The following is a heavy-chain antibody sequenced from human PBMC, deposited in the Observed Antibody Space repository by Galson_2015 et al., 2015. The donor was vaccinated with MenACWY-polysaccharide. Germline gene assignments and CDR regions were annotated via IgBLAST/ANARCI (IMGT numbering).Heavy chain of an antibody. D-gene: IGHD3-16*01. CDR1: GGSMSNY. V-gene: IGHV4-59*12. Sequence: SETLSLTCAVSGGSMSNYWSWIRLAPGKGLEWIGYIYFGGRTTYNPSLESRVTISIDTSRSQFSLKLSSVTAADTAVYYCAKHALGGYFDNWGQGILVTVSS. CDR3: AKHALGGYFDN. J-gene: IGHJ4*02. CDR2: IYFGGRT.